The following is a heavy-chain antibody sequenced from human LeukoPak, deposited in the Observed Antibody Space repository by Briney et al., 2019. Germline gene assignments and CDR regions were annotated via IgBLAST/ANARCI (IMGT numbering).Heavy chain of an antibody. D-gene: IGHD2-2*01. CDR2: IYHSGST. Sequence: PSETLSLTCTVSGYSISSGYYWGWIRQPPGKGLEWIGSIYHSGSTYYNPSLKSRVTISVDTSKNQFSLKLGSVTAADTAVYYCARGPAAALDYWGQGTLVTVSS. CDR1: GYSISSGYY. CDR3: ARGPAAALDY. J-gene: IGHJ4*02. V-gene: IGHV4-38-2*02.